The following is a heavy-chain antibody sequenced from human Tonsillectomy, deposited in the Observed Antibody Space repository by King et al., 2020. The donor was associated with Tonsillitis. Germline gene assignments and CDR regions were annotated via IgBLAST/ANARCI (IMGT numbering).Heavy chain of an antibody. CDR1: GYSFTSYW. Sequence: QLVQSGAEVKKPGESLKISCKGSGYSFTSYWIAWVRQMPGKGLEWMGIIYPVDSDTRYRPSFQAQVTISADKAISTAYLQWSSLKAADTAMYYCARYYCSGGSCHSFDYWGQGTLGTVSS. CDR3: ARYYCSGGSCHSFDY. V-gene: IGHV5-51*01. CDR2: IYPVDSDT. J-gene: IGHJ4*02. D-gene: IGHD2-15*01.